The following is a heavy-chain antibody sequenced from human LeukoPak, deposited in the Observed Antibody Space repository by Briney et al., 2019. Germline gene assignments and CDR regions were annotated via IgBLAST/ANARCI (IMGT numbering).Heavy chain of an antibody. J-gene: IGHJ5*02. D-gene: IGHD3-22*01. CDR3: ARQIYYFDSSGQGWFDP. V-gene: IGHV5-10-1*01. CDR1: GYTFTSYW. CDR2: LDPNDGDT. Sequence: GESLQISCKGSGYTFTSYWITWVRQQPGKGLEWMGQLDPNDGDTQYSPSFEGHVSFSADKSNSTAYLQWSSLKASDTAMYYCARQIYYFDSSGQGWFDPWGQGTLVAVSS.